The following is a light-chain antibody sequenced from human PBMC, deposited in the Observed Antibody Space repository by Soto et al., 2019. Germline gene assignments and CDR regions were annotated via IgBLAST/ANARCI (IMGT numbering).Light chain of an antibody. CDR1: QSINKW. Sequence: DIQMTQSPSTLSASVGDTVTITCRASQSINKWLAWYQQKPGKAPKLLIYAAASLQSGVPSRFSGSGSGTEFTLTISSLQSEDFAVYYCHHYHNWPMTFGQGTRLEIK. J-gene: IGKJ5*01. CDR2: AAA. V-gene: IGKV1-5*01. CDR3: HHYHNWPMT.